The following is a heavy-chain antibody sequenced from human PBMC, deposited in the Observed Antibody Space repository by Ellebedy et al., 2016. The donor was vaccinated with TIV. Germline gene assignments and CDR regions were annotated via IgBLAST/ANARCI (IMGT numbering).Heavy chain of an antibody. J-gene: IGHJ4*02. Sequence: GESLKISCAAWGFSFSNFWMSWVRQAPGKGLEWVSAISGSGGSTYYADSVKGRFTISRDNSKNTLYLQMNSLRAEDTAVYYCAREYYDYVWGSYRSFDYWGQGTLVTVSS. V-gene: IGHV3-23*01. CDR1: GFSFSNFW. CDR3: AREYYDYVWGSYRSFDY. CDR2: ISGSGGST. D-gene: IGHD3-16*02.